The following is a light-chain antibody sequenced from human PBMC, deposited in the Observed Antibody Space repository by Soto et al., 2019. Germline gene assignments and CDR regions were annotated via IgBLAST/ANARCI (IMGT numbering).Light chain of an antibody. V-gene: IGKV1-27*01. CDR2: AAS. J-gene: IGKJ4*01. Sequence: DIQMTQSPSSLSASVGDTITITCRASHGINNYLAWYQQKPGKVPKLLIYAASTLQSGVPSRFGSSGSETDFTLTISSLQPEDFAIYYCQQANSFPLTVGGGTKVDIK. CDR3: QQANSFPLT. CDR1: HGINNY.